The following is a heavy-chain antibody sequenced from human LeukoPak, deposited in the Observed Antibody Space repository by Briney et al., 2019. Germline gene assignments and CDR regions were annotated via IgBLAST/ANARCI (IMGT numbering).Heavy chain of an antibody. CDR2: IIPIFGTT. CDR3: AVYFGELFF. D-gene: IGHD3-10*01. J-gene: IGHJ4*02. Sequence: AASVKVSCKASGGTFSSYAINWVRQQAPGQGLEWMGGIIPIFGTTNYAQKFQGRVTITADESTSTAYMELSSLKSQDTAMYYCAVYFGELFFWGQGTLVTVSS. CDR1: GGTFSSYA. V-gene: IGHV1-69*01.